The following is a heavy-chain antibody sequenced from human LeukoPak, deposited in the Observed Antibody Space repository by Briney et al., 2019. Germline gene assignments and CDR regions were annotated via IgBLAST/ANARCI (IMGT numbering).Heavy chain of an antibody. V-gene: IGHV4-4*07. CDR2: IYTSGST. D-gene: IGHD2-21*01. CDR3: ARGDSFGAFDI. J-gene: IGHJ3*02. Sequence: SETLSLTCTVSGGSISSYFWNWIRQPAGRGLEWIGRIYTSGSTNYNPSLKSRATISVDTSKNQFSLKLSSVTAADTAVYYCARGDSFGAFDIWGQGTMVTVSS. CDR1: GGSISSYF.